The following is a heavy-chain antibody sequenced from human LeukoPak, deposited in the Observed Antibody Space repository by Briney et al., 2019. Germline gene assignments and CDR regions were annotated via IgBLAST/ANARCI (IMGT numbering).Heavy chain of an antibody. D-gene: IGHD3-22*01. CDR2: IYTSGST. CDR1: GASISSYY. Sequence: PSETLSLTCTVSGASISSYYWSWIRQPAGKGLEWIGRIYTSGSTNYNHSVKSRVNISVDKSKNQFSLKLNSVTAADTAVYYCARDYYDSSGYYGRGGYYYMDVWGKGTTVTVSS. V-gene: IGHV4-4*07. J-gene: IGHJ6*03. CDR3: ARDYYDSSGYYGRGGYYYMDV.